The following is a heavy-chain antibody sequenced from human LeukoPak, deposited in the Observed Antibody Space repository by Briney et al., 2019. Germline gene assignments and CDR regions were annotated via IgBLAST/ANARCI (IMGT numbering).Heavy chain of an antibody. V-gene: IGHV1-24*01. CDR2: FDPEDGET. CDR3: ATVVTTVTTSDSYYYYGMDV. CDR1: GYTLTELS. J-gene: IGHJ6*02. Sequence: WASVKVSCTVSGYTLTELSMHWVRQAPGKGLEWMGGFDPEDGETIYAQKFQGRVTMTEDTSTDTAYMELSSLRSEDTAVYHCATVVTTVTTSDSYYYYGMDVWGQGTTVTVSS. D-gene: IGHD4-17*01.